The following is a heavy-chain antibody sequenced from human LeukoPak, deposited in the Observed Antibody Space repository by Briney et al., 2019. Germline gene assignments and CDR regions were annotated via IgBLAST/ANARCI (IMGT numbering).Heavy chain of an antibody. V-gene: IGHV3-7*01. CDR3: VRGGSFDGSRYYPGY. D-gene: IGHD3-22*01. CDR1: GFISNPYW. Sequence: GGSLRLSCVASGFISNPYWMAWFRQAPGQGLEWVANINQDGSDINYVDSVKGRFTISRDNAKNSLYLQMFSLSPEDTAVYYCVRGGSFDGSRYYPGYWGQGTLVTVSS. J-gene: IGHJ4*02. CDR2: INQDGSDI.